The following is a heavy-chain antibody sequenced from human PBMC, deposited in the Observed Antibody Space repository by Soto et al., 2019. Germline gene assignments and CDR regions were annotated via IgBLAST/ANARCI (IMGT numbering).Heavy chain of an antibody. V-gene: IGHV4-59*01. D-gene: IGHD5-12*01. CDR3: ATSVVGGSGYHSGYYFDY. Sequence: SETLSLTCTVSGGSICSYYWSWIRQPPGKGLEWIGYIYYSGSTNYTPSLKSRVTISVDTSKTQFSLKLSSVTAADTAVYYCATSVVGGSGYHSGYYFDYRCQETLGTVST. CDR2: IYYSGST. CDR1: GGSICSYY. J-gene: IGHJ4*02.